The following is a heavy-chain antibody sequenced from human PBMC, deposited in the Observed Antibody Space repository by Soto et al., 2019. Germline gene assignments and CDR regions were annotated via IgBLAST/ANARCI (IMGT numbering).Heavy chain of an antibody. J-gene: IGHJ3*02. CDR1: GYTFTSYA. CDR2: INAGNGNT. CDR3: ARRRAAAGTQDAFDI. D-gene: IGHD6-13*01. V-gene: IGHV1-3*01. Sequence: ASVKVSCKASGYTFTSYAMHWVRQAPGQRLEWMGWINAGNGNTKYSQKFQGRVTITRDTSASTAYMELSSLRSEDTAVYYCARRRAAAGTQDAFDIWRQATMVSVSS.